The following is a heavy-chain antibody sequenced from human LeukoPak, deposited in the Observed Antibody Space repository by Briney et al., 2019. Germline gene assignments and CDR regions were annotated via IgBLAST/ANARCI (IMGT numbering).Heavy chain of an antibody. CDR2: IYHSGRT. D-gene: IGHD3-10*01. J-gene: IGHJ4*02. CDR1: GDSINGGYY. V-gene: IGHV4-38-2*02. Sequence: SETLSLTCSVSGDSINGGYYWGWIRQPPGKGLQWIATIYHSGRTYYNPSFTSRVTISVDTSKNQFSLKLTSVTAADSAVYYCAGDRPDYYASGSYGPNYFDSWGQGTLVTVSS. CDR3: AGDRPDYYASGSYGPNYFDS.